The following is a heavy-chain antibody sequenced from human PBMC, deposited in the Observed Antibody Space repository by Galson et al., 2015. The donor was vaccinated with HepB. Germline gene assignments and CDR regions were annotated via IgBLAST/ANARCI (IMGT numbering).Heavy chain of an antibody. D-gene: IGHD3-10*01. J-gene: IGHJ4*02. CDR2: ISNSAGYA. CDR1: GFTFSGYY. CDR3: ARETGSRNYYYPTN. V-gene: IGHV3-11*05. Sequence: SLRLSCAASGFTFSGYYMSWIRQAPGKGLEWVSSISNSAGYANYADSVKGRFAISRDNAKNSLYLQMNSLRAEDTAVYYCARETGSRNYYYPTNWGQGTLVTVSS.